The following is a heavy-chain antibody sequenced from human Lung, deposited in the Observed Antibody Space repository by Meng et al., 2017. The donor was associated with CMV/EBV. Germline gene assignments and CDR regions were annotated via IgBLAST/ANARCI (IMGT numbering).Heavy chain of an antibody. J-gene: IGHJ4*02. D-gene: IGHD3-16*01. CDR3: ARTYDYAWKVYRYIDY. CDR1: YPFPSYS. V-gene: IGHV7-4-1*02. CDR2: INTSTGKP. Sequence: YPFPSYSVNWVRRAPGQGLEWMGWINTSTGKPTYAQDFTGLFVFSLDISVSTAYLLISSLKAEDSAVYFCARTYDYAWKVYRYIDYWGQGTLVTVSS.